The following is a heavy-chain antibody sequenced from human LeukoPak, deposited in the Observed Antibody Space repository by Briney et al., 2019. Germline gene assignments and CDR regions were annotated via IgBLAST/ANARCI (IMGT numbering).Heavy chain of an antibody. CDR1: GGSISSYY. D-gene: IGHD2-15*01. Sequence: SETLSLTCTVSGGSISSYYWSWIRQPPGKGLEWIGYIYYSGSTNYNPSLKSRVTISVDTSKNQFSLKLSSVTAADTAVYYCARSGSILDGFDVWGQGTMVTVSS. J-gene: IGHJ3*01. CDR2: IYYSGST. CDR3: ARSGSILDGFDV. V-gene: IGHV4-59*01.